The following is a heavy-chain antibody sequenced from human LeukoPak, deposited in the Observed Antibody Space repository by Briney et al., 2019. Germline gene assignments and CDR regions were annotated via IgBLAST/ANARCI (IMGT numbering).Heavy chain of an antibody. V-gene: IGHV1-69*04. CDR3: ARDLGYGGFGELTSEDY. J-gene: IGHJ4*02. Sequence: SVKVSCKASGGTFSSYAISWVRQAPGQGLEWMGRIIPILGIANYAQKFQGRVTITADKSTSTAYVELSSLRSEDTAVYYCARDLGYGGFGELTSEDYWGQGTLVTVSS. CDR2: IIPILGIA. D-gene: IGHD3-10*01. CDR1: GGTFSSYA.